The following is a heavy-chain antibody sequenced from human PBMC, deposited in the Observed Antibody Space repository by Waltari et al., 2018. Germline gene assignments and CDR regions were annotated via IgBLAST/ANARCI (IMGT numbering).Heavy chain of an antibody. J-gene: IGHJ3*02. CDR2: ISWNSGSI. CDR1: GFTFDDYA. CDR3: AKDKSRPGSAGAFDI. V-gene: IGHV3-9*01. D-gene: IGHD3-10*01. Sequence: EVQLVESGGGLVQPGRSLRLSCAASGFTFDDYAMHWVRQAPGKGLEWVSGISWNSGSIGYADSVKGRFTISRDNAKNSLYLQMNSLRAEDTALYYCAKDKSRPGSAGAFDIWGQGTMVTVSS.